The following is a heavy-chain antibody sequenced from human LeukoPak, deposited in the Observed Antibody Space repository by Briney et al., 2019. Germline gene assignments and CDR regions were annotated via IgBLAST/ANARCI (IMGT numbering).Heavy chain of an antibody. CDR3: ARDRGIAAAYYYYYMDV. Sequence: PGGSLRLSCAASGFTFSSHGMSWVRQAPGKGLEWVSTISGSGDNTYYADSVKGRFTISRDNSKNTLYLQMGSLRAEDMAVYYCARDRGIAAAYYYYYMDVWGKGTTVTISS. CDR2: ISGSGDNT. J-gene: IGHJ6*03. D-gene: IGHD6-13*01. CDR1: GFTFSSHG. V-gene: IGHV3-23*01.